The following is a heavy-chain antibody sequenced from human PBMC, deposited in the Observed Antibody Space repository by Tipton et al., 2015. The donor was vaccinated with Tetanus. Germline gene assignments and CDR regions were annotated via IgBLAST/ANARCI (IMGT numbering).Heavy chain of an antibody. Sequence: GSLRLSCAASGLNFSTHAMSWVRQAPGKGLEWVSSLSGSADRTFYAGPVKGRFTISRDNSKNTLYLQMNGLRVEDTAVYYCSAATGAHWGQGTLVTVSS. CDR1: GLNFSTHA. CDR2: LSGSADRT. V-gene: IGHV3-23*01. J-gene: IGHJ1*01. D-gene: IGHD1-14*01. CDR3: SAATGAH.